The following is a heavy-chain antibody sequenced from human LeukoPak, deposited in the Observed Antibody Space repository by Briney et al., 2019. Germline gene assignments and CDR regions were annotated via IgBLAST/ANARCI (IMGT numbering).Heavy chain of an antibody. J-gene: IGHJ6*02. CDR1: GYTFTSYY. V-gene: IGHV1-46*01. CDR2: INPSGGST. Sequence: ASVKVSCKASGYTFTSYYMHWVRQAPGQGLEWMGIINPSGGSTSYAQKFQGRVTMTRDTSTSTVYMELSSLRSEDTAVYYCARASPTYGDYDHYYGMDVWGQGTTVTVSS. CDR3: ARASPTYGDYDHYYGMDV. D-gene: IGHD4-17*01.